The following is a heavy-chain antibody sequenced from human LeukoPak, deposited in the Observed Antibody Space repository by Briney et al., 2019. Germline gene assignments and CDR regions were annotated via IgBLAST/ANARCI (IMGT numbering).Heavy chain of an antibody. V-gene: IGHV3-20*01. CDR1: GFTFDDYG. Sequence: PGGSLRLSCAASGFTFDDYGMSWVRQAPGKGLEWVSGINWNGGSTGYADSVKGRFTISRDNAKNSLYLQMNSLRAEDTALYHCARAGGYRYGYLYMVYWGQGTLVTVSS. CDR3: ARAGGYRYGYLYMVY. D-gene: IGHD5-18*01. CDR2: INWNGGST. J-gene: IGHJ4*02.